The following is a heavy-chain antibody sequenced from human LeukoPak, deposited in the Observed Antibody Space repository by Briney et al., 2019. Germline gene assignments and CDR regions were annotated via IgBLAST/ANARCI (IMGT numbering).Heavy chain of an antibody. CDR2: IVGSGAST. Sequence: GGSLRLSCAASEFTLSSFAMSWVRQAPGKGLEWVSAIVGSGASTCYADSVKGRFTISRDNSKNTLHLQMNSLRAEDTAIYHCAKVRVVGDYNWFFDLWGRGTLVTVSS. J-gene: IGHJ2*01. CDR3: AKVRVVGDYNWFFDL. D-gene: IGHD4-17*01. V-gene: IGHV3-23*01. CDR1: EFTLSSFA.